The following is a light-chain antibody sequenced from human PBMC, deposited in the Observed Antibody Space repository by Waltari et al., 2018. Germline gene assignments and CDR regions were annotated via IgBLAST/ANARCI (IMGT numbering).Light chain of an antibody. CDR2: GNS. Sequence: QSALTQPPSVSGAPGQRVTISCTGGSSNLGAGYEVHWYQQFPGTAPKLLIYGNSNRPSGVPDRFSGSRSDTSASLAITGLQGEDEGDYYCQSYDRSLSGWVFGGGTKVTVL. J-gene: IGLJ2*01. V-gene: IGLV1-40*01. CDR3: QSYDRSLSGWV. CDR1: SSNLGAGYE.